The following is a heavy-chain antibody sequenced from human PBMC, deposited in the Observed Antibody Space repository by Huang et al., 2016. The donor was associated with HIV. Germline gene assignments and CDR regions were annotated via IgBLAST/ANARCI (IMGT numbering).Heavy chain of an antibody. D-gene: IGHD6-13*01. V-gene: IGHV4-34*01. CDR1: GDSLSGFF. Sequence: QVRLDQWGAGLLKPSETLTLTCAVYGDSLSGFFWSWIRKSPGKGLEWSGEITQSGKTNYNPSLKSRMTIAIDTSKNQFSLKLRSVTANDTSTYFCARGRGTSWSFFDTWGQG. CDR2: ITQSGKT. CDR3: ARGRGTSWSFFDT. J-gene: IGHJ5*02.